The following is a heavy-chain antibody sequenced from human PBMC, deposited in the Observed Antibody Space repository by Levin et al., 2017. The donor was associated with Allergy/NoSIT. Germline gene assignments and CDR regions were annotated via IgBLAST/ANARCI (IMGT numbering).Heavy chain of an antibody. CDR2: IYYSGST. J-gene: IGHJ3*02. D-gene: IGHD3-10*01. Sequence: SQTLSLTCTVSGGSISSYYWSWIRQPPGKGLEWIGYIYYSGSTNYNPSLKSRVTISVDTSKNQFSLKLSSVTAADTAVYYCARGGLEWFGELLPDAFDIWGQGTMVTVSS. CDR1: GGSISSYY. CDR3: ARGGLEWFGELLPDAFDI. V-gene: IGHV4-59*01.